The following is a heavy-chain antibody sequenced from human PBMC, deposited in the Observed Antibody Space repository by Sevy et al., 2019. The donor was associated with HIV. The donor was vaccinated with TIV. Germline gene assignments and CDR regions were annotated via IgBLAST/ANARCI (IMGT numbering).Heavy chain of an antibody. V-gene: IGHV3-30-3*01. J-gene: IGHJ3*02. Sequence: GSLRLSCAASGFTFSSYAMHWVRQAPGKGLEWVAVISYDGSNKYYADSVKGRFTISRDNSKNTLYLQMNSLRAEDTAVYYCARDQGGYYDSSGYHRGAFDIWGQGTMVTVSS. CDR3: ARDQGGYYDSSGYHRGAFDI. D-gene: IGHD3-22*01. CDR2: ISYDGSNK. CDR1: GFTFSSYA.